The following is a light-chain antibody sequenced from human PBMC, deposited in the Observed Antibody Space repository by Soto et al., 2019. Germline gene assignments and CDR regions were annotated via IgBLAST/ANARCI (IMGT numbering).Light chain of an antibody. CDR3: LQYDNWPPIT. V-gene: IGKV3-15*01. J-gene: IGKJ5*01. CDR1: QSVSSN. CDR2: GAS. Sequence: EIVMTQSPATLSVSPGERATLSCRASQSVSSNLAWYQQKPGQAPRLLIYGASTRATGIPARFSGSGSGAEFTLTITNLQSEDFALYHCLQYDNWPPITFGQGTRLEIK.